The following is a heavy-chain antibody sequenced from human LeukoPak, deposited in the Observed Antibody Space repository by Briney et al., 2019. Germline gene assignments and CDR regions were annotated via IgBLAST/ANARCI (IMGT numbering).Heavy chain of an antibody. D-gene: IGHD2-15*01. CDR3: ARSGGSFYDY. CDR1: GFTFSSYS. CDR2: ISSSISYI. Sequence: GGSLRLSCAASGFTFSSYSMNWVRQAPGKGLAWVSSISSSISYIYYADSVKGRFTISRDNAKNSLYLQMNSLRAEDTAVYYCARSGGSFYDYWGQGTLVTVSS. J-gene: IGHJ4*02. V-gene: IGHV3-21*01.